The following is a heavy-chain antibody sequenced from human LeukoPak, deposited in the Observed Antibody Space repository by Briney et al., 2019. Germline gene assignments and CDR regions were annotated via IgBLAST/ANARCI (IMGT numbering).Heavy chain of an antibody. D-gene: IGHD3-22*01. CDR3: ARTYYYDSSGYYGGNYFDY. V-gene: IGHV3-30*02. CDR2: IRYDGSNK. Sequence: PGGSLRLSCAASGFAFSSYGMHWVRQAPGKGLEWVAFIRYDGSNKYYADSVKGRFTISRDNSKNTLYLQMNSLRAEDTAVYYCARTYYYDSSGYYGGNYFDYWGQGTLVTVSS. J-gene: IGHJ4*02. CDR1: GFAFSSYG.